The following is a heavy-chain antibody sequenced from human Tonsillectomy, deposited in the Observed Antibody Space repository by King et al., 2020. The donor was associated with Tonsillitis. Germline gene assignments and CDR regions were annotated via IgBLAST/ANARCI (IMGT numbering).Heavy chain of an antibody. CDR1: GFTFSSYA. D-gene: IGHD6-19*01. V-gene: IGHV3-23*04. J-gene: IGHJ3*02. CDR2: LSGSGGST. Sequence: VQLVESGGGLVQPGGSLRLSCAASGFTFSSYAMNWVRQAPGKGLEWGSTLSGSGGSTYSPASVKGRFTISRDNSKNTLYLQMNSLRAEDTAVYNCAKDPGYSSGTYEAFDIWGQGTMVTVSS. CDR3: AKDPGYSSGTYEAFDI.